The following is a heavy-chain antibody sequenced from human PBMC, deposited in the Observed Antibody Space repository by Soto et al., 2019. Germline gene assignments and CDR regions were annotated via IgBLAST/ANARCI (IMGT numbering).Heavy chain of an antibody. J-gene: IGHJ4*02. CDR2: ISWNSGSI. D-gene: IGHD1-26*01. CDR1: GFTFDDYA. Sequence: EVQLVESGGGLVQPGRSLRLSCAASGFTFDDYAMHWVRQAPGKGLEWVSGISWNSGSIGYADSVKGRFTISRDNAKNSLYLQMNSLRAEDTALYYFAKGGSYQARSIDYWGQGTLVTVSS. CDR3: AKGGSYQARSIDY. V-gene: IGHV3-9*01.